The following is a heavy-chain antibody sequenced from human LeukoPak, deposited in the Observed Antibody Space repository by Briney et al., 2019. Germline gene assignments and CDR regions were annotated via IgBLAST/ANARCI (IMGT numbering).Heavy chain of an antibody. CDR1: GFIFNNFG. CDR2: VWSDGSKE. D-gene: IGHD6-13*01. CDR3: ARGRYSAAAGFDT. Sequence: GGSLRLSCAASGFIFNNFGMHWARQAPGKGLEWLAIVWSDGSKEYYADSVRGRFTISRDNSKNTVNLQMNSLTAEDTAVYYCARGRYSAAAGFDTWGQGTLVTVSS. V-gene: IGHV3-33*01. J-gene: IGHJ4*02.